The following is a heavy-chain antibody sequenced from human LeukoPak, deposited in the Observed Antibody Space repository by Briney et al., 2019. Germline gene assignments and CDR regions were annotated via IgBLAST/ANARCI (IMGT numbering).Heavy chain of an antibody. CDR2: IIPIFGTA. CDR3: ASMVHYGMDV. CDR1: GGTFSSYA. V-gene: IGHV1-69*13. Sequence: ASVKVSCKASGGTFSSYAISWARQAPGQGLEWMGGIIPIFGTANYAQKFQGRVTITADESTSTAYMELSSLRSEDTAVYYCASMVHYGMDVWGQGTTVTVSS. D-gene: IGHD2-8*01. J-gene: IGHJ6*02.